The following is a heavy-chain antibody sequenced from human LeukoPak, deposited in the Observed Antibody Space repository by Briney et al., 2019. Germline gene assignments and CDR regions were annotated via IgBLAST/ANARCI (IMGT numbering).Heavy chain of an antibody. V-gene: IGHV5-51*03. CDR2: SYPGDSDT. Sequence: KPGESLKISCKGSGYSFTSYWIGWVRQMPGKGLEWMGISYPGDSDTRYSPSFQGQVTISADKSISTAYLQWSSLKASDTAMYYCARRGYDSSGYRDAFDIWGQGTMVTVSS. CDR1: GYSFTSYW. CDR3: ARRGYDSSGYRDAFDI. D-gene: IGHD3-22*01. J-gene: IGHJ3*02.